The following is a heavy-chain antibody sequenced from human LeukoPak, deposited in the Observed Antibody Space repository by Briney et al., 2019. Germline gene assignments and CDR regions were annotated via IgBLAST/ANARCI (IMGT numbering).Heavy chain of an antibody. CDR3: AKYPFARSAAAGPVDY. D-gene: IGHD6-13*01. CDR2: ISGSGGST. J-gene: IGHJ4*02. CDR1: GFTFSSYA. Sequence: GGSLRLSCAASGFTFSSYAMSWVRQAPGKGLEWVSAISGSGGSTYYADSVKGRFTISRDNSKNTLYLQMNGLRAEDTAVYYCAKYPFARSAAAGPVDYWGQGTLVTVSS. V-gene: IGHV3-23*01.